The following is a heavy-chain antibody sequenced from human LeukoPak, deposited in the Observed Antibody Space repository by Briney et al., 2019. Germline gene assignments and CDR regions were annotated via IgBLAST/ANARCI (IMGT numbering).Heavy chain of an antibody. V-gene: IGHV3-74*01. CDR1: GFTFSSYW. D-gene: IGHD6-19*01. J-gene: IGHJ5*02. CDR2: INSDGSST. CDR3: ARERTSGWDAFDT. Sequence: PGGSLRLSCAASGFTFSSYWMHWVRQAPGKGLVWVSRINSDGSSTSYADSVKGRFTISRDNAKNTLYLQMNSLRAEDTAVYYCARERTSGWDAFDTWGQGTLVTVSS.